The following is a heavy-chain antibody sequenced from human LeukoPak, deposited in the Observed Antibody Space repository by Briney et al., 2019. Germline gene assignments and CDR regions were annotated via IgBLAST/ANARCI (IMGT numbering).Heavy chain of an antibody. V-gene: IGHV1-46*01. D-gene: IGHD6-13*01. CDR2: INPSGGSA. CDR3: AREGVAATGLDY. CDR1: GYTFSIYN. Sequence: ASVKVSCKASGYTFSIYNMHWVRQAPGQGLEWMGIINPSGGSASDTQKFQGRVTMTRDTSTSTLYMELSSLRSEDTVVYYCAREGVAATGLDYWGQGTLVTVS. J-gene: IGHJ4*02.